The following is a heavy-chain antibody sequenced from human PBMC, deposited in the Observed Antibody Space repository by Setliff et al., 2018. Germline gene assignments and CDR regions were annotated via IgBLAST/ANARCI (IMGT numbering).Heavy chain of an antibody. V-gene: IGHV1-69*06. Sequence: PGPSVKVSCKASGGTFSSYAISWVRQAPGQGLEWMGRIIPIFGTANYAQKFQGRVTITADKSTSTAYMELSSLRSEDTAVYYCARDTFGRGLNYYYYYMDVWGKGTTVTVSS. J-gene: IGHJ6*03. D-gene: IGHD3-3*01. CDR2: IIPIFGTA. CDR3: ARDTFGRGLNYYYYYMDV. CDR1: GGTFSSYA.